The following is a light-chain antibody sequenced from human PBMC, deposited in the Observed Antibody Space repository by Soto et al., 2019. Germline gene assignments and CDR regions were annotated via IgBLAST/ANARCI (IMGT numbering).Light chain of an antibody. CDR3: ASWDDSLSGPV. Sequence: QAVVTQPPSASGTPGQRVTISCSGSSSNIGSNYVYWYQQVPGTAPKLLIYRNNQRPSGVPDRFSGSKSGTSASLAISGLRSEDEADYYCASWDDSLSGPVFGGGTKLTVL. V-gene: IGLV1-47*01. J-gene: IGLJ2*01. CDR1: SSNIGSNY. CDR2: RNN.